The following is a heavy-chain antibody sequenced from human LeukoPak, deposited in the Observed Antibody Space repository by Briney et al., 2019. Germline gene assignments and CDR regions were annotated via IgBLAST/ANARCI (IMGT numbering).Heavy chain of an antibody. Sequence: KPSQTLSLTCTVSGGSISSGDYYWGWIRQPPGKGLEWIGYIYYSGSTYYNPSLKSRVTISVDTSKTQFSLKLSSVTAADTAVYYCAISYYDFWSGYFAGEGRHYFDYWGQGTLVTVSS. J-gene: IGHJ4*02. CDR3: AISYYDFWSGYFAGEGRHYFDY. D-gene: IGHD3-3*01. CDR2: IYYSGST. CDR1: GGSISSGDYY. V-gene: IGHV4-30-4*08.